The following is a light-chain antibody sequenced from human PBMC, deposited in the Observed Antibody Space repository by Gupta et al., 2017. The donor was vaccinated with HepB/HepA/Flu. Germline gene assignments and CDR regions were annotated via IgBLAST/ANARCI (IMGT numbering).Light chain of an antibody. CDR3: YTSDDSLSGHWV. Sequence: QSVLTQPPSASGTPGQRVTISCSGSSSNIGNNYVYLYQQLPGTAPKLLLYRNNQRPSGGPDRFSGSKSGTSASLAIIGLRAEEEADYYCYTSDDSLSGHWVFGGGTKLTVL. J-gene: IGLJ3*02. CDR1: SSNIGNNY. V-gene: IGLV1-47*01. CDR2: RNN.